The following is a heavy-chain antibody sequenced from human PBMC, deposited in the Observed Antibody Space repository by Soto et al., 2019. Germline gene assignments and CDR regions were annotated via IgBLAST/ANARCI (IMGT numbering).Heavy chain of an antibody. CDR1: GFTFDEYA. Sequence: EVQLVESGGGLVQPGRSLRVSCAASGFTFDEYAMHWVRQAPGKGLEWVSGISWNSGTIHYADSVRGRFTVSRDNARNSLYLQTNSLRDEDTALYYCGKDIDDYYGSGRIDYWGQGTPVTVSS. CDR2: ISWNSGTI. CDR3: GKDIDDYYGSGRIDY. D-gene: IGHD3-10*01. J-gene: IGHJ4*02. V-gene: IGHV3-9*01.